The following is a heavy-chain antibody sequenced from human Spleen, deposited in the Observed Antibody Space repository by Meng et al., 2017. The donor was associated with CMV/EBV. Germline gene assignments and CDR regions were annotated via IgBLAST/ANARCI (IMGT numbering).Heavy chain of an antibody. J-gene: IGHJ6*02. V-gene: IGHV3-20*01. Sequence: GESLKISCVASGFTLDDYDMSWVRQVPGKGLEWVIGINWKSGRTGYADSVKGRFTIAKDIAKSSLYLQMNSLRAEDTALYHCARSVGTAAGAGMGVWGQGTTVTVSS. CDR3: ARSVGTAAGAGMGV. CDR2: INWKSGRT. D-gene: IGHD6-13*01. CDR1: GFTLDDYD.